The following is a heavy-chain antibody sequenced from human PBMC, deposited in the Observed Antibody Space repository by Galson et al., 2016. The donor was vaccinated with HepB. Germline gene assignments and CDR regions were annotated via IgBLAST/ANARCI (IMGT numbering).Heavy chain of an antibody. V-gene: IGHV1-69*13. D-gene: IGHD2-2*01. CDR1: GGTFSTYA. CDR3: ARAGTEEGNVGYCSGTSCYLAC. CDR2: IFPIFGPT. Sequence: SVKVSCKASGGTFSTYAINWVRQAPGQGPEWIGGIFPIFGPTNYAQKFQGRVTITADESTSTAYMELSTLRSEDTAVYYCARAGTEEGNVGYCSGTSCYLACWGQGALVTVSS. J-gene: IGHJ4*02.